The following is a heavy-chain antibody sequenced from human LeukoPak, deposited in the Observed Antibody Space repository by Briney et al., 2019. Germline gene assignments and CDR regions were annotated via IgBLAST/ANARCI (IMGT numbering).Heavy chain of an antibody. J-gene: IGHJ4*02. CDR2: IYYSGST. Sequence: KPSETLSRTCTVSGGSISSSSYCWGWIRQPPGKGLEWIGSIYYSGSTYYNPSLKSRVTISVDTSKNQFSLKLSSVTAADTAVYYCARRVYSGYDQHAHFDYWGQGTLVTVSS. CDR3: ARRVYSGYDQHAHFDY. D-gene: IGHD5-12*01. CDR1: GGSISSSSYC. V-gene: IGHV4-39*01.